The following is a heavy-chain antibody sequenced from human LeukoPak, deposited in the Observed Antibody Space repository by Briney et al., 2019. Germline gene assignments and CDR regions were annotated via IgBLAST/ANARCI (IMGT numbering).Heavy chain of an antibody. V-gene: IGHV3-48*03. Sequence: GGSLRLSCAGSGFTFSNYELNWVRQAPGKGLEWLSHITKNGKTTYYADSVKGRFTVSRDNAKNLLYLQVNSLRAEDTAIYYCARGLQYYSGMDVWGQGTTVTVSS. CDR3: ARGLQYYSGMDV. CDR1: GFTFSNYE. CDR2: ITKNGKTT. J-gene: IGHJ6*02.